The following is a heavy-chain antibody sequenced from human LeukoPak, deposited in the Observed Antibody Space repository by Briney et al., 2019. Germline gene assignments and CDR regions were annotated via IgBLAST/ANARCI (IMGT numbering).Heavy chain of an antibody. CDR2: KYYDGNSGNT. CDR3: VRPESAGTQYRFDY. CDR1: GGSISSNTYY. V-gene: IGHV4-61*03. J-gene: IGHJ4*02. Sequence: PSQTLSLTCTVSGGSISSNTYYWTWIRQTPGKGLEWIGYKYYDGNSGNTNYNPSLESRVTISVDTSKNHVSLNLTSVTAADTAVYYCVRPESAGTQYRFDYWGQGALVIVSS. D-gene: IGHD1-14*01.